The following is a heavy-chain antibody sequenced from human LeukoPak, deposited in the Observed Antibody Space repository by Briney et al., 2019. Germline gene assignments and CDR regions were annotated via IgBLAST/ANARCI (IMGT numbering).Heavy chain of an antibody. J-gene: IGHJ6*02. Sequence: PSETLSLTCAVSGGSISSGGYSWSWLRQPPGKGLEWIGYIYHSGSTYYNPSLKSRVTISVDRSKNQFSLKLSSVTAADTAVYYCARGGGVNYYYGMDVWGQGTTVTVSS. CDR3: ARGGGVNYYYGMDV. CDR2: IYHSGST. V-gene: IGHV4-30-2*01. D-gene: IGHD3-16*01. CDR1: GGSISSGGYS.